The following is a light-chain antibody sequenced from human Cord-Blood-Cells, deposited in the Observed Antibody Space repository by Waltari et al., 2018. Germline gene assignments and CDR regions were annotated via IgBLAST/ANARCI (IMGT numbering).Light chain of an antibody. CDR2: EGS. J-gene: IGLJ3*02. CDR1: RSDVGCSNL. CDR3: CSYAGRWV. V-gene: IGLV2-23*01. Sequence: QSALTLPASVSRSPVQSIPISCTGTRSDVGCSNLVSWFQQPPRKAPNLMIYEGSKRPSGFSNRLSGSKSGNTASLTISGLQAEDEADYYCCSYAGRWVFGGGTKLTVL.